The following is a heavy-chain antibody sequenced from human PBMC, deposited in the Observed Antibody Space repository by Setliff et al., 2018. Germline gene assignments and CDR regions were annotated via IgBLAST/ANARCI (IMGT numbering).Heavy chain of an antibody. J-gene: IGHJ6*03. CDR2: INPNFGDT. CDR1: AYTFSGYY. Sequence: ASVKVSCKTSAYTFSGYYIHWVRQAPGQGLQWMGWINPNFGDTNYAPKFQGRVTMTRDTSTSTVFMELSSLRSEDTAVYYCARDRNDNYESSGYYYAGGYMDVWGKGTTVTVSS. D-gene: IGHD3-22*01. V-gene: IGHV1-2*02. CDR3: ARDRNDNYESSGYYYAGGYMDV.